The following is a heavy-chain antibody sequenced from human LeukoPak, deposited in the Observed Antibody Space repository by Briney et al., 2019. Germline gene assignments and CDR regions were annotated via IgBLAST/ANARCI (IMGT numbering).Heavy chain of an antibody. D-gene: IGHD6-19*01. CDR2: ISSSGSTI. Sequence: GGSLRLSCAASGFTFSSYEMNWVRQAPGKGLEWVSYISSSGSTIYYADSVKGRFTISRDNAKNSLYLQMNSLRAEDTAVYYCASFSSGWYSFDHWGQGTLVTVSS. CDR1: GFTFSSYE. CDR3: ASFSSGWYSFDH. J-gene: IGHJ4*02. V-gene: IGHV3-48*03.